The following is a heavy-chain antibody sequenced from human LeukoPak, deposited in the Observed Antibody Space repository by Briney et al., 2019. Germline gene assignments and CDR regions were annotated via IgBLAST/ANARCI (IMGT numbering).Heavy chain of an antibody. CDR1: GGTFSSYA. CDR2: IIPIFGTA. V-gene: IGHV1-69*05. CDR3: ASLGYCSSTSCPD. Sequence: KPGASVKVSCKASGGTFSSYAISWVRQAPGQGLEWMGGIIPIFGTANYAQKFQGRVTITTDESTSTAYMELSSLRSEDTAVYYCASLGYCSSTSCPDWGQGTLVTVSS. J-gene: IGHJ4*02. D-gene: IGHD2-2*01.